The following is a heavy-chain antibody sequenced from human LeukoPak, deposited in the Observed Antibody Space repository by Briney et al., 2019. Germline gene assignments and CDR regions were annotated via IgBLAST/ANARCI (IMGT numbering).Heavy chain of an antibody. CDR2: INDAGTPI. Sequence: PGGSLRLSCEASGFIFSDYSMNWVRQAPGKGLEWVSYINDAGTPIFHADSVRGRFTISRDDARDSLYLQMDSLRDDDTAVYYCARDRTGWYFDLWGRGTRVSVSS. CDR3: ARDRTGWYFDL. D-gene: IGHD3-10*01. V-gene: IGHV3-48*02. CDR1: GFIFSDYS. J-gene: IGHJ2*01.